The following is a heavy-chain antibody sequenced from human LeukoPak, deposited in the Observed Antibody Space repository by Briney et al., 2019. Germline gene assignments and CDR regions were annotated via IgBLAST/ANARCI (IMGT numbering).Heavy chain of an antibody. CDR1: GYTFTRFG. CDR3: ARDDGSGSYYYYYGLDV. V-gene: IGHV1-18*01. J-gene: IGHJ6*02. D-gene: IGHD3-10*01. Sequence: ASVKVSCKASGYTFTRFGVTWVRQAPGQGLEWMGGNTDYNGSTKYAQKIQGRVTMTTDTSTSTAYMELRSPRSDDTAVYYCARDDGSGSYYYYYGLDVWGRGTTVTVSS. CDR2: NTDYNGST.